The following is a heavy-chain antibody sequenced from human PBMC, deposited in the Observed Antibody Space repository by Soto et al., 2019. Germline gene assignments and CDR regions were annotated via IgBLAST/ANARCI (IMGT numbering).Heavy chain of an antibody. CDR2: INPSGGST. Sequence: QVHLVQSGAEVKRPGASVNISCMASGYTFTSYHLHWVRQAPGQRLEWMGIINPSGGSTRYAQKFQGRVVMTRDTSTNTVYMELGRLRSEDTAVYYCARPLRFLGPRDNYAMDVWGQGTTVTVSS. CDR3: ARPLRFLGPRDNYAMDV. CDR1: GYTFTSYH. J-gene: IGHJ6*02. D-gene: IGHD3-3*01. V-gene: IGHV1-46*01.